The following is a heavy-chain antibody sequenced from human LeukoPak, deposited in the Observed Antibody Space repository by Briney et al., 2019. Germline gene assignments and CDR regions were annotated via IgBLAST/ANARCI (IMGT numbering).Heavy chain of an antibody. V-gene: IGHV4-34*01. Sequence: PSETLSLTCAVYGGSFSGYYWSWIRQPPGEGLEWIGEINHSGSTNYNPSLKSRVTISVDTSKNQFSLKLSSVTAADTAVYYCARHKEDFWSGYGHFDYWGQGTLVTVSS. CDR3: ARHKEDFWSGYGHFDY. CDR2: INHSGST. D-gene: IGHD3-3*01. J-gene: IGHJ4*02. CDR1: GGSFSGYY.